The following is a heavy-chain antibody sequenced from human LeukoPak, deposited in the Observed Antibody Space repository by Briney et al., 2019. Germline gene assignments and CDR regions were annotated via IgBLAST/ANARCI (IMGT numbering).Heavy chain of an antibody. J-gene: IGHJ4*02. CDR1: VYTFTSSY. D-gene: IGHD1-26*01. CDR3: ARALVGAIGVGFDY. Sequence: APEKLSCTASVYTFTSSYMHWVREAPGQRLEWRGIINPSGGSTSYAQKFQGRVTMTRDMSTSTVYMELSSLRSEDAAVYYCARALVGAIGVGFDYWGQGTLVTVSS. CDR2: INPSGGST. V-gene: IGHV1-46*01.